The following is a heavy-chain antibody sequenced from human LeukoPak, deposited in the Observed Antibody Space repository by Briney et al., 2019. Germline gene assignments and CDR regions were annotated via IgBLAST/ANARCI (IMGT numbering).Heavy chain of an antibody. Sequence: GGSLRLSCAASGFTFSSYAMSWVRQAPGKGLQWVSAISVSVGNTYYADSVKGRFTISRDNSKSTLYLQMNSLRAEDTAVYYCAKFSRSYCSSTSCSKYFDYWGQGTLVTVSA. D-gene: IGHD2-2*01. CDR3: AKFSRSYCSSTSCSKYFDY. J-gene: IGHJ4*02. V-gene: IGHV3-23*01. CDR2: ISVSVGNT. CDR1: GFTFSSYA.